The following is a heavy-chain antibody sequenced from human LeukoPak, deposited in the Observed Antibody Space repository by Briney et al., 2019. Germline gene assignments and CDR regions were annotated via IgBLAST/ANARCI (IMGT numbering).Heavy chain of an antibody. V-gene: IGHV1-18*01. J-gene: IGHJ5*02. CDR1: GYSFTTYG. CDR2: ISAYNGNT. D-gene: IGHD6-6*01. Sequence: GASVKVSCKASGYSFTTYGISWVRQAPGQGHEWMGWISAYNGNTDYAQKLQGRVTMTTDTSNSTDTMELQRMSYDDTAVYYCARDMIAARPNCCDPWGQGTLATVSS. CDR3: ARDMIAARPNCCDP.